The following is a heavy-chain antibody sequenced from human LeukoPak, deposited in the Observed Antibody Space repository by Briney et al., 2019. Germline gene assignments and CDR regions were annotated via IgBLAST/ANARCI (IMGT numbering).Heavy chain of an antibody. V-gene: IGHV3-30*02. Sequence: TGGSLRLSCAASGFTFSSYGTHWVRQAPGKGLEWVAFIRYDGSNKYYADSVKGRFTISRDNSKNTLYLQMNSLRAEDTAVYYCAKDQDEWLAHPYYSDYWGQGTLVTVSS. CDR2: IRYDGSNK. D-gene: IGHD6-19*01. CDR3: AKDQDEWLAHPYYSDY. J-gene: IGHJ4*02. CDR1: GFTFSSYG.